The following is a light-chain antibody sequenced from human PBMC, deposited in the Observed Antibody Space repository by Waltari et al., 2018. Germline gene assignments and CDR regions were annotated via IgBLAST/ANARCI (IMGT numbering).Light chain of an antibody. CDR3: HQSATAPLT. Sequence: EIALTQSPGTLSLSPGEGATLSCRASQNVGNNYLAWLQQKPGQPPRLLIYKVFIRATGIPDRFSGSGSGTDFTLTISRLEPDDFAVYYCHQSATAPLTFGGGTRVEIK. CDR1: QNVGNNY. J-gene: IGKJ4*01. V-gene: IGKV3-20*01. CDR2: KVF.